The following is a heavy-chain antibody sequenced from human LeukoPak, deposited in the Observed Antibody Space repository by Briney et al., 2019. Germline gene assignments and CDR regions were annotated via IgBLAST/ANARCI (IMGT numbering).Heavy chain of an antibody. CDR2: INHSGST. CDR1: GGSFSGYY. Sequence: PSETLSLTCAVYGGSFSGYYWSWLRQPPGKGLEWIGEINHSGSTNYNPSLKSRVTISVDTSKNQFSLKLSSVTAADTAVYYCARAYDYVWGSYRRGFDYWGQGTLVTVSS. CDR3: ARAYDYVWGSYRRGFDY. D-gene: IGHD3-16*02. J-gene: IGHJ4*02. V-gene: IGHV4-34*01.